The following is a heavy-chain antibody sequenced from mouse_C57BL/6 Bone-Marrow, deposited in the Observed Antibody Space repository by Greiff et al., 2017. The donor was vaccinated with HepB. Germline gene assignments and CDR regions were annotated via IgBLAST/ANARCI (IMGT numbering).Heavy chain of an antibody. CDR2: ISNGGGST. J-gene: IGHJ4*01. Sequence: EVMLVESGGGLVQPGGSLKLSCAASGFTFSDYYMYWVRQTPEKRLEWVAYISNGGGSTYYPDTVKGRFTISRDNAKNTLYLQMSRLKSEDTAMYYCARPRDYDYDYYAMDYWGQGTSVTVSS. CDR3: ARPRDYDYDYYAMDY. V-gene: IGHV5-12*01. CDR1: GFTFSDYY. D-gene: IGHD2-4*01.